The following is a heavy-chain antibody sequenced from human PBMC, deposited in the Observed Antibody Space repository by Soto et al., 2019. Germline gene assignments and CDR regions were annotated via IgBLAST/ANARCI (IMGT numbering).Heavy chain of an antibody. CDR1: GGSITGGSISSTTYY. CDR3: ARRIPFGYGMDV. CDR2: FFIGGNT. V-gene: IGHV4-39*01. D-gene: IGHD2-21*01. Sequence: SETLSLTCTVSGGSITGGSISSTTYYWGWMRQPPGKGLEWIASFFIGGNTYYNPSLKSRVTTSVDTSKNQFSLRAEDMAVYYCARRIPFGYGMDVWGQGTTVTVSS. J-gene: IGHJ6*02.